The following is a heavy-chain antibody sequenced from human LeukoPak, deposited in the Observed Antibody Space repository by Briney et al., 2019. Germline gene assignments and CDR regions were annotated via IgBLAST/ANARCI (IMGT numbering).Heavy chain of an antibody. CDR1: GYTFTGYY. J-gene: IGHJ4*02. V-gene: IGHV1-2*06. CDR2: INPNSGGT. CDR3: AGRVGATKGYYFDY. D-gene: IGHD1-26*01. Sequence: GASVKVSCKASGYTFTGYYMHWVRQAPGQGLEWMGRINPNSGGTNYAQKFQGRVTMTRDTSISTAYMEPSRLRSDDTAVYYCAGRVGATKGYYFDYWGQGTLVTVSS.